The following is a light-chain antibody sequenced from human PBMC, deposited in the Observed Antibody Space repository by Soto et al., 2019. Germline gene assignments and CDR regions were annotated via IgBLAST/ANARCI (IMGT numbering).Light chain of an antibody. V-gene: IGKV3-20*01. CDR2: DAS. J-gene: IGKJ3*01. CDR1: QSVSSNY. Sequence: PGERATLSCRASQSVSSNYLAWYQQKPGQAPRLLIYDASSRVTGIPARFSGSGSGTDFTLTISRLEPEDFAVYYCQQNGNSLFTFGPGTRVDIK. CDR3: QQNGNSLFT.